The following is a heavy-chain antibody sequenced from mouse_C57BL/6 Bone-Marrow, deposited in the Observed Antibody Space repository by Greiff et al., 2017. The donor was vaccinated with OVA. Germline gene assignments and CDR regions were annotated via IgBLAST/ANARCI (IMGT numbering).Heavy chain of an antibody. CDR3: ANYYGSSSWFAY. Sequence: QVQLQQSGAELARPGASVKLSCKASGYTFTSYGISWVKQSTGQGLEWIGEIYPRSGNTYYNEKFKGKATLTADKSSSTAYMELRSLTSEDSAVYFCANYYGSSSWFAYWGQGTLVTVSA. CDR2: IYPRSGNT. D-gene: IGHD1-1*01. J-gene: IGHJ3*01. V-gene: IGHV1-81*01. CDR1: GYTFTSYG.